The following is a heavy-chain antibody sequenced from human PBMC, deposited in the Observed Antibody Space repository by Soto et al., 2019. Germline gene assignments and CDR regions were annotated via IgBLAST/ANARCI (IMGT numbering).Heavy chain of an antibody. Sequence: QVQLQERGAGLLRPSETLSLTCGVYGGSFSGYHWNWIRQPPGKGLEWIGDINPVGSTKYNPSLKSRVSISLDTSKNQFSLKLSSVTAADTAVYYCARGQREAAYFDSGGQGTLVSVSS. V-gene: IGHV4-34*02. CDR1: GGSFSGYH. CDR3: ARGQREAAYFDS. CDR2: INPVGST. J-gene: IGHJ4*02.